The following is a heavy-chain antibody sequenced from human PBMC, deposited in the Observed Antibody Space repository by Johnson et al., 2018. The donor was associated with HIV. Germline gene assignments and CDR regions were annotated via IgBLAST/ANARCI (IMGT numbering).Heavy chain of an antibody. J-gene: IGHJ3*02. D-gene: IGHD2-8*01. V-gene: IGHV3-23*04. Sequence: EKLVESGGGLVQPGGSLRLSCAASGFTFSSYWMSWVRQAPGKGLEWVSAINWNGDSTSYADSVKGRFIISRDNFKNTLYLQMNSLRAEDTAVYYCARDGNAGYCTNGVCYNDAFDIWGQGTMVTVSS. CDR3: ARDGNAGYCTNGVCYNDAFDI. CDR2: INWNGDST. CDR1: GFTFSSYW.